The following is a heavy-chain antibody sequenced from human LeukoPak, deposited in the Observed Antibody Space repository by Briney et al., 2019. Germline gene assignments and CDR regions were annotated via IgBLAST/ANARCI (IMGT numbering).Heavy chain of an antibody. Sequence: SVKVSCKASGFTVTSSAMQWVRQARGQRLEWIGWIVVGSGNTNYAQKFQERVTITRDMSTSTAYMELSSLRSEDTAVYYCAADLQEYSSSPNAFDYWGQGTLVTVSS. CDR2: IVVGSGNT. CDR3: AADLQEYSSSPNAFDY. J-gene: IGHJ4*02. D-gene: IGHD6-6*01. V-gene: IGHV1-58*02. CDR1: GFTVTSSA.